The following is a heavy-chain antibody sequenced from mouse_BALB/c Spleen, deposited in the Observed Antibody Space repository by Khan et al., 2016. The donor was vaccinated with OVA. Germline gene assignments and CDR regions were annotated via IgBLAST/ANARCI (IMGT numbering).Heavy chain of an antibody. D-gene: IGHD2-14*01. CDR1: GYIFTNHG. Sequence: QEVQSGPELKKPGETVKISCKASGYIFTNHGMNWVKQAPGKGLKWMGWINTYSGEPTYVDDFKGRFAFSLKTSASTAYLQINNLKNEDTATYFCSRVGYSGTMDYWGQGTSVTVSS. J-gene: IGHJ4*01. V-gene: IGHV9-3-1*01. CDR2: INTYSGEP. CDR3: SRVGYSGTMDY.